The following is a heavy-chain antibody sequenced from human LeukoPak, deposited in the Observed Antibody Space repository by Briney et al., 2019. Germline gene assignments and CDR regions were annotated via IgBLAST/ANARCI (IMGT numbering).Heavy chain of an antibody. CDR1: GFTFSNYW. CDR3: VRDRGYCSGGTCYALWDY. J-gene: IGHJ4*02. Sequence: GGSLRLSCAASGFTFSNYWMTWVRQAPGEGLEWVAHIKEDGGEKHYVDPVKGRFTISRDNAKNSLYLQMNSLRAEDTAMYYCVRDRGYCSGGTCYALWDYWGQGTLVTVSS. V-gene: IGHV3-7*01. D-gene: IGHD2-15*01. CDR2: IKEDGGEK.